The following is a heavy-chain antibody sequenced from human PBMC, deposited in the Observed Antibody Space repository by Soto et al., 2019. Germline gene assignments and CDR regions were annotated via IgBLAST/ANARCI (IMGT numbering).Heavy chain of an antibody. Sequence: GASVKVSCKASGYTFTSYDINWVRQATGQGLEWMGWMNPNSGNTGYAQKFQGRVTMTRNTSISTAYMELSSLRSEDTAVYYCARGSPGYPTEAFDIWGHGTMVTVSS. D-gene: IGHD6-25*01. CDR2: MNPNSGNT. CDR3: ARGSPGYPTEAFDI. V-gene: IGHV1-8*01. J-gene: IGHJ3*02. CDR1: GYTFTSYD.